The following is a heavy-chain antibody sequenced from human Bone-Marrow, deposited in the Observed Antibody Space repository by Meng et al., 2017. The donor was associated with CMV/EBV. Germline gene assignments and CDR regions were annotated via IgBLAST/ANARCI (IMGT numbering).Heavy chain of an antibody. CDR1: GYTFTSYA. Sequence: ASVKVSCKASGYTFTSYAMHWVRQAPGQRLEWMGWSNAGNGNTKYSQEFQGRVTITRDTSASTAYMELSSLRSEDTAVYYCASSYDFWSGTWGYWGQGTLVTVSS. CDR3: ASSYDFWSGTWGY. D-gene: IGHD3-3*01. V-gene: IGHV1-3*02. J-gene: IGHJ4*02. CDR2: SNAGNGNT.